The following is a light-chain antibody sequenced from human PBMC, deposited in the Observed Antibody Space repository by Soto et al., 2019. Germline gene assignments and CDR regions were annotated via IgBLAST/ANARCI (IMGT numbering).Light chain of an antibody. CDR2: GIS. CDR3: QHYGTSPWT. V-gene: IGKV3-20*01. J-gene: IGKJ1*01. Sequence: EIVLTQSPGTLSLSPGERATLSCRAGQSGSSRHLAWYQQKPGQAPRVLIYGISRRATGIPDRFSGSGSGTDFTLTISRLEPEDFAVYYCQHYGTSPWTFGQGTKV. CDR1: QSGSSRH.